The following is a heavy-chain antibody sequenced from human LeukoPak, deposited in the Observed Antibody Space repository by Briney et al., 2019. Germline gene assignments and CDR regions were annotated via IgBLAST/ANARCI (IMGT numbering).Heavy chain of an antibody. J-gene: IGHJ3*02. V-gene: IGHV3-66*04. CDR2: IYSGGST. Sequence: GGSLRLSCAASGFTVSSNYMSWVRQAPGKGLEWVSVIYSGGSTYYADSVKGRFTISRDNSKNTLYLQMNSLRAEDTAVYYCAGQLKYSGSYIEAFDIWGQGTMVTVSS. D-gene: IGHD1-26*01. CDR3: AGQLKYSGSYIEAFDI. CDR1: GFTVSSNY.